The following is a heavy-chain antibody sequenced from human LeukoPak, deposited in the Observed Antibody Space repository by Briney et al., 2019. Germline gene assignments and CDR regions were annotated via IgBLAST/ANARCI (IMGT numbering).Heavy chain of an antibody. V-gene: IGHV1-2*02. CDR3: ARAERAVAGTEH. Sequence: GASVKASCKASGYTFTGYYMHWVRQAPGQGLERMGWINPNSGGTNYAQKFQGRVTMTRDTSISTAYMELSRLRSDDTAVYYCARAERAVAGTEHWGQGTLVTVSS. CDR2: INPNSGGT. D-gene: IGHD6-19*01. J-gene: IGHJ1*01. CDR1: GYTFTGYY.